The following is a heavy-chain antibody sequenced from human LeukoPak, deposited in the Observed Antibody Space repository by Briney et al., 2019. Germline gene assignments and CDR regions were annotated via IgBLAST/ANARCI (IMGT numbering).Heavy chain of an antibody. CDR3: ARLRGYSYGREYFQH. J-gene: IGHJ1*01. V-gene: IGHV4-61*05. D-gene: IGHD5-18*01. Sequence: SETLSLTCTVSGGSISSSSYYWGWIRQPPGKGLEWIGYIYYSGSTNYNPSLKSRVTISVDTSKNQFSLKLSSVTAADTAVYYCARLRGYSYGREYFQHWGQGTLVTVSS. CDR2: IYYSGST. CDR1: GGSISSSSYY.